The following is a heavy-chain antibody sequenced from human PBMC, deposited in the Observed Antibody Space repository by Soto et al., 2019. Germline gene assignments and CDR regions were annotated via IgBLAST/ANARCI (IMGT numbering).Heavy chain of an antibody. CDR3: ARATSSIAARPRGYYYYGMDV. CDR1: GGTFSSYA. J-gene: IGHJ6*02. D-gene: IGHD6-6*01. V-gene: IGHV1-69*13. CDR2: IIPIFGTA. Sequence: ASVQVSCKASGGTFSSYAISWVRQAPGQGLEWMGGIIPIFGTANYAQKFQGRVTITADESTSTAYMELSSLRSEDTAVYYCARATSSIAARPRGYYYYGMDVWG.